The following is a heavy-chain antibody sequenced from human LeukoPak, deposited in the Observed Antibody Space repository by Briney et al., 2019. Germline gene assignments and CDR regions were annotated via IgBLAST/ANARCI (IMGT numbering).Heavy chain of an antibody. V-gene: IGHV3-23*01. CDR2: ISGSGATT. J-gene: IGHJ4*02. Sequence: GGSLRLSCAASGFTFSSSGMSWVRQAPGKGLEWVSTISGSGATTYYADSVKSRFTISRDNSKNTLYLQMNSLRAEDTALYYCAKRAPYYFDYWGQGTLVPVSS. CDR3: AKRAPYYFDY. CDR1: GFTFSSSG.